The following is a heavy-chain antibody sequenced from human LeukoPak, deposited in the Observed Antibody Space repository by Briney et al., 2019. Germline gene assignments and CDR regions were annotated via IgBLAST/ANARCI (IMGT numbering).Heavy chain of an antibody. CDR1: GFTFSSYS. V-gene: IGHV3-48*01. Sequence: GGSLRLSCAASGFTFSSYSMNWVRQAPGKGLEWVSYISSSSSTIYYADSVKGRFTISRDNAKNSLYLQMNSLRAEDTAVYYCASDYGGNSSYDAFDIWGQGTMVTVSS. CDR2: ISSSSSTI. CDR3: ASDYGGNSSYDAFDI. D-gene: IGHD4-23*01. J-gene: IGHJ3*02.